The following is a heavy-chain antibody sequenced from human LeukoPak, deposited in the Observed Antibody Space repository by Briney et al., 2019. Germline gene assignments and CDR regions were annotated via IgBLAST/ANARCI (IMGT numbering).Heavy chain of an antibody. Sequence: GGSLRLSCAASGFTFDDYGMSWVRQAPGKGLEFVASISHDATERYRESVKGRFTISRDTSKNTVYLQMNTLRAEDSALYYCTRTGLGYRLGNGLDAWGQGTQVTVSS. CDR3: TRTGLGYRLGNGLDA. CDR2: ISHDATE. V-gene: IGHV3-30*03. D-gene: IGHD5-18*01. J-gene: IGHJ5*02. CDR1: GFTFDDYG.